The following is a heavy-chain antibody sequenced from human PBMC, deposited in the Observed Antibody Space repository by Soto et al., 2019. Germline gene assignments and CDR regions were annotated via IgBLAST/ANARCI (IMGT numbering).Heavy chain of an antibody. CDR1: GDSISGYS. CDR2: IYYTGST. Sequence: QVQLQESGPGLVKPSETLSLTCTVSGDSISGYSWSWIRQPPGKGLEWIGYIYYTGSTNYSPSLMRRVTISVDTSKNQFSRKLRSVTAADPAVYYCARQSSLAAVVDWGQGTLVTVSS. J-gene: IGHJ4*02. V-gene: IGHV4-59*08. D-gene: IGHD6-13*01. CDR3: ARQSSLAAVVD.